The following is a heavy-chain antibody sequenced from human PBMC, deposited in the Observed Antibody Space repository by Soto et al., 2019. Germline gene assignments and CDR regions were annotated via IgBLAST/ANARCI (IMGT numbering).Heavy chain of an antibody. V-gene: IGHV3-23*01. J-gene: IGHJ4*02. D-gene: IGHD2-15*01. CDR2: ISGSGGNST. CDR1: GFTFSTYA. CDR3: AKGGGSCCFDC. Sequence: EVQLLESGGGLVQPGGSLRLSCAASGFTFSTYAMSWVRQAPGKGLEWVSAISGSGGNSTFYGDSVKGRFTISRDNSKNTLYLQMNSLGAEDTAVYYCAKGGGSCCFDCWGQGTLVTVSS.